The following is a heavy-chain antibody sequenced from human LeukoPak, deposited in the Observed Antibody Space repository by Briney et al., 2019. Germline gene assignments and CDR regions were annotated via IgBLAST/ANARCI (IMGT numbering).Heavy chain of an antibody. CDR3: ARRRPGYGMDV. Sequence: GGSLRLSCAASGFTFSSYWMHWVRQAPGKGLVWVSGINSDGSSTINADSVKGRFTISRDNAKSTLFLQMNSLRAEDTAVYYCARRRPGYGMDVWGQGTAVTVSS. CDR2: INSDGSST. J-gene: IGHJ6*02. CDR1: GFTFSSYW. V-gene: IGHV3-74*01.